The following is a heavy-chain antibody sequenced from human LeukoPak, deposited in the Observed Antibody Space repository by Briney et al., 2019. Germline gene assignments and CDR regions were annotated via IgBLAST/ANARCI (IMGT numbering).Heavy chain of an antibody. CDR3: ARGITIFGVDLDY. CDR2: IKQDGSEK. CDR1: GFTFSSCW. J-gene: IGHJ4*02. Sequence: GGSLRLSCAASGFTFSSCWMSWVRQAPGKGLEWVANIKQDGSEKYYVDSVKGRFTISRDNAKNSLYLQMNSLRAEDTAVYYCARGITIFGVDLDYWGQGTLVTVSS. D-gene: IGHD3-3*01. V-gene: IGHV3-7*01.